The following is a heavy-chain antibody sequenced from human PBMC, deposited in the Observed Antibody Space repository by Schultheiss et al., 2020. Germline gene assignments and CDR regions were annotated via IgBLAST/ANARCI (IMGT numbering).Heavy chain of an antibody. J-gene: IGHJ4*02. CDR1: GFTFSSYG. V-gene: IGHV3-30*18. CDR2: ISYDGSNK. Sequence: GGSLRLSCAASGFTFSSYGMHWVRQAPGKGLEWVAVISYDGSNKYYADSVKGRFTISRDNSKNTLYLQMNSLRAEDTAVYYCAKDSEVNVDTAMVEDYWGQGTLVTVSS. D-gene: IGHD5-18*01. CDR3: AKDSEVNVDTAMVEDY.